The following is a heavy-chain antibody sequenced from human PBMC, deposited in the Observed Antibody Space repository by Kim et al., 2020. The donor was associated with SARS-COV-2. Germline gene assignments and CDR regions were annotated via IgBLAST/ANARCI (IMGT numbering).Heavy chain of an antibody. Sequence: GGSLRLSCAASGFTFSDYYMSWIRQAPGKGLEWVSYISSSGSTIYYADSVKGRFTISRDNAKNSLYLQMNSLRAEDTAVYYCARDRVVSSGWSIAHYYYGMDVWGQGTTVTVSS. J-gene: IGHJ6*02. CDR1: GFTFSDYY. CDR3: ARDRVVSSGWSIAHYYYGMDV. D-gene: IGHD6-19*01. V-gene: IGHV3-11*01. CDR2: ISSSGSTI.